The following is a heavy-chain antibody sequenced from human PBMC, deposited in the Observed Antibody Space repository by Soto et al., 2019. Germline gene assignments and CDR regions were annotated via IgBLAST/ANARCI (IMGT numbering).Heavy chain of an antibody. J-gene: IGHJ6*02. CDR3: ARQGRPYSGFGYYYGMDV. D-gene: IGHD6-6*01. V-gene: IGHV5-51*01. CDR1: GFSLNTYW. CDR2: IFPGDSDT. Sequence: PGESLKISCNASGFSLNTYWIGWVRQKPGKGLEWMGSIFPGDSDTRYSPSFQGQVIISADRPISTAYLQWRSLKASDTAIYYCARQGRPYSGFGYYYGMDVWGQGTTVTVSS.